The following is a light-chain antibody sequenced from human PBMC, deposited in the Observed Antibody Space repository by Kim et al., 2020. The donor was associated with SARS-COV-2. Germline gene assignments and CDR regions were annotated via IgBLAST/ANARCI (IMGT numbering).Light chain of an antibody. J-gene: IGKJ2*01. V-gene: IGKV4-1*01. CDR3: QQYYSTPYT. CDR2: WAS. Sequence: RATINCKSSQSVLYSSNNKNYLAWYQQKPGQPPKLLIYWASTRESGVPDRFSGSGSGTDFTLPISCLQAEDVAVYYCQQYYSTPYTFGQGTKLEI. CDR1: QSVLYSSNNKNY.